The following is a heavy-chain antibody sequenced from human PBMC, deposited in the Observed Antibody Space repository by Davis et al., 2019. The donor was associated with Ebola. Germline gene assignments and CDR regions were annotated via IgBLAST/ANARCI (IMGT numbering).Heavy chain of an antibody. Sequence: GESLKTSCAASGCIFSSYVMCWVRQAPGKGLEWVSTLGTSADTYYADPVKGRFTISRDNSKNTLYLQMNGLRVEDTAIYFCVKDTSNIWFDVWGQGTLVTVSA. CDR2: LGTSADT. CDR3: VKDTSNIWFDV. V-gene: IGHV3-23*01. J-gene: IGHJ3*01. CDR1: GCIFSSYV. D-gene: IGHD2/OR15-2a*01.